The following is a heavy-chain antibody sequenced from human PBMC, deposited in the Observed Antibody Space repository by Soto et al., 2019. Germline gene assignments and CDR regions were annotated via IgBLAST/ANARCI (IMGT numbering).Heavy chain of an antibody. J-gene: IGHJ4*02. V-gene: IGHV4-39*02. CDR2: IYYSGST. Sequence: SGTLSLTCIFSGESITGTIYYWGLIRQPPGKGLEWIGSIYYSGSTYYNPSLKSRVTISVDTSKNHFSLKLTSVTAADTAVYYCARPGGSGWFYFDSWGQGSQVTVS. CDR1: GESITGTIYY. D-gene: IGHD6-13*01. CDR3: ARPGGSGWFYFDS.